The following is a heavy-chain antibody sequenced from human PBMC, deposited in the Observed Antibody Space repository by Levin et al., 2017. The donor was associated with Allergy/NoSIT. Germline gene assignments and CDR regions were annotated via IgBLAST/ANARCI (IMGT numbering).Heavy chain of an antibody. Sequence: GGSLRLSCAASGFTFSSYPMHWVRQAPGKGLEWVAVISYDGSNKYYADSVRGRFTISRDNSKNTLYLQMNSLRAEDTAVYYCARDHPSQWNSFDFWGLGTLVTVSS. CDR3: ARDHPSQWNSFDF. CDR2: ISYDGSNK. D-gene: IGHD1-7*01. CDR1: GFTFSSYP. J-gene: IGHJ4*02. V-gene: IGHV3-30*04.